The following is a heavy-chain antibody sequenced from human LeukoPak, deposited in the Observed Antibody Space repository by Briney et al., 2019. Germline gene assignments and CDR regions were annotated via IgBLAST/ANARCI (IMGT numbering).Heavy chain of an antibody. V-gene: IGHV5-51*01. CDR1: GYIFSNYW. J-gene: IGHJ4*02. Sequence: GESLKISCKGSGYIFSNYWIGWVRQLPGKGLEWMGIIYPGDSDTRYSPSFQGQVTISADKSISTAYLQWSSLGASDTAMYYCARRGCNGGSCYAYWGQGTLVTVSS. CDR3: ARRGCNGGSCYAY. CDR2: IYPGDSDT. D-gene: IGHD2-15*01.